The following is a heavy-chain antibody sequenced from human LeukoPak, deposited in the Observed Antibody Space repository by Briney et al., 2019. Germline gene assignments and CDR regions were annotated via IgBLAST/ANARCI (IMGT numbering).Heavy chain of an antibody. D-gene: IGHD1-26*01. CDR3: ARRRCWSYTDY. V-gene: IGHV4-34*01. CDR2: INHSGST. J-gene: IGHJ4*02. Sequence: GSLRLSCAAFGFTFSDYYMSWIRQPPGKGLEWIGEINHSGSTNCNPSLKSRVTISVDTSKNQFSLKLSSVTAADTAVYYCARRRCWSYTDYWGQGTLVTVSS. CDR1: GFTFSDYY.